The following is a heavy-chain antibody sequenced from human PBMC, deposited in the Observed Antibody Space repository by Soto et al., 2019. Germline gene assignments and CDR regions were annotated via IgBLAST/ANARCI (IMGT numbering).Heavy chain of an antibody. Sequence: QVQLQQWGAGLLKPSETLSLTCAVYGGSFSGYYWSWIRQPPGKGLEWIGEINHSGSTNYNPSLKSRVTISVDTSRNPFSLKLSSVTAADTAVYYWARILSSSSGWFDPWGQGTLVTVSS. CDR3: ARILSSSSGWFDP. D-gene: IGHD6-6*01. V-gene: IGHV4-34*01. J-gene: IGHJ5*02. CDR2: INHSGST. CDR1: GGSFSGYY.